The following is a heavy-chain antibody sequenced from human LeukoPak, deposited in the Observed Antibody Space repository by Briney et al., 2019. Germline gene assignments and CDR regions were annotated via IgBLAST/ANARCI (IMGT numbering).Heavy chain of an antibody. J-gene: IGHJ4*02. CDR1: GFTFSSYG. CDR3: ARERDY. V-gene: IGHV3-23*01. CDR2: ISGSGGST. Sequence: PGGTLRLSCAASGFTFSSYGMIWVRQAPGKGLEWVSGISGSGGSTYVADSVKGRFTVSRDNAKNTLYLQMNSLRAEDTAVYYCARERDYWGQGTLVTVSS.